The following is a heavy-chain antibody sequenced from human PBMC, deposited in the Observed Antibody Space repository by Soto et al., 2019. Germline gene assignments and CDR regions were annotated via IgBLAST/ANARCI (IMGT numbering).Heavy chain of an antibody. J-gene: IGHJ6*02. D-gene: IGHD2-15*01. CDR3: ATAGGGVVAATSYYYYGMDV. V-gene: IGHV1-24*01. CDR1: GYTLTELS. CDR2: FDPEDGET. Sequence: ASVKVSCKVSGYTLTELSMHWVRQAPGKGLEWMGGFDPEDGETIYAQKFQGRVTMTEDTSTDTADMELSSLRSEDTAVYYCATAGGGVVAATSYYYYGMDVWGQGTTVTVSS.